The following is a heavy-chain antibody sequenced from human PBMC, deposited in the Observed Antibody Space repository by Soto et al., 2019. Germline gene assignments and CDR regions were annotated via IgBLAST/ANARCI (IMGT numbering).Heavy chain of an antibody. Sequence: EVQLVESGGGLVKPGPSLRLSCTASGFNFSAYGMSWVRQAPGKGLEWVSSITFSSLYIYYAESVRGRFVISRDDSKNSLFLQMDSLKTEDTAFYYCARSGDVAVGWFDPWGQGTQVTVSS. CDR2: ITFSSLYI. V-gene: IGHV3-21*02. D-gene: IGHD3-10*01. J-gene: IGHJ5*02. CDR3: ARSGDVAVGWFDP. CDR1: GFNFSAYG.